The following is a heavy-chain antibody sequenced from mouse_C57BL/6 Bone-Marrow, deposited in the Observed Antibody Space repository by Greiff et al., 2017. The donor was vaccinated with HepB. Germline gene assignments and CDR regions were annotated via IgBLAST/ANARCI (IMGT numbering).Heavy chain of an antibody. Sequence: EVQLVESGPVLVKPGASVKMSCKASGYTFTDYYMNWVKQSHGKSLEWIGVINPYNGGTSYNQKFKGKATLTVDKSSSTAYMELNSLTSEDSAVYYCARRGRYYGSLYYFDYWGQGTTLTVSS. V-gene: IGHV1-19*01. J-gene: IGHJ2*01. CDR1: GYTFTDYY. D-gene: IGHD1-1*01. CDR3: ARRGRYYGSLYYFDY. CDR2: INPYNGGT.